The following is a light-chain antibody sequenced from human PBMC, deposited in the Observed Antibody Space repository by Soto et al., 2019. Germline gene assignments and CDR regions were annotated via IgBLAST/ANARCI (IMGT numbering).Light chain of an antibody. CDR2: SNN. CDR3: AVWDDSLNGGV. V-gene: IGLV1-44*01. J-gene: IGLJ3*02. Sequence: QAVVTQPPSASGTPGQRVTISCSGSSSNIGSNTVNWYQQLPGTAPKVLIYSNNQRPSGVPDRFSGSKSGTSASLAISGLQSEDEADYYCAVWDDSLNGGVFGGGTKLTVL. CDR1: SSNIGSNT.